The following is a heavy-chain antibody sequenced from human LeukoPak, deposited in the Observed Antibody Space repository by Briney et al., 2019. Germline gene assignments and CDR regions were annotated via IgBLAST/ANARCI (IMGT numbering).Heavy chain of an antibody. CDR1: GFTFSNAG. Sequence: GGSVRLSCAASGFTFSNAGMSWVRQAPGKGLEWVGRIKRKTDGGTTDYAAPVKGRFTISRDDSKNTLYLQMNSLKTEDTAVYYCTTEILRGYDYGYWGQGTLVTVSS. J-gene: IGHJ4*02. CDR3: TTEILRGYDYGY. D-gene: IGHD5-12*01. CDR2: IKRKTDGGTT. V-gene: IGHV3-15*01.